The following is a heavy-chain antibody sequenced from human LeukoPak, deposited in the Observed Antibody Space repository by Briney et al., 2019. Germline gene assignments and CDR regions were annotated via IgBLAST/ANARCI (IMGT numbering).Heavy chain of an antibody. D-gene: IGHD3-3*01. Sequence: PGGSLRLSCAASGFTFSSYSMTWVRQAPGKGLEWVSSISSSSSYIYYADSVKGRFTISRDNAKNSLYLQMNSLRAEDTAVYYCARAIFGVVITYYFDYWGQGTLVTVSS. J-gene: IGHJ4*02. V-gene: IGHV3-21*01. CDR1: GFTFSSYS. CDR2: ISSSSSYI. CDR3: ARAIFGVVITYYFDY.